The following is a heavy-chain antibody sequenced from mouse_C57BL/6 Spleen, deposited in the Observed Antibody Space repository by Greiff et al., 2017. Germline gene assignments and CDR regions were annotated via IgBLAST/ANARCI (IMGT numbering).Heavy chain of an antibody. CDR3: AREGGDYDVGYAMDY. V-gene: IGHV3-6*01. J-gene: IGHJ4*01. CDR1: GYSITSGYY. Sequence: EVKLQESGPGLVKPSQSLSLTCSVTGYSITSGYYWNWIRQFPGNKLEWMGYISYDGSNNYNPSLKNRISITRDTSKNQFFLKLNSVTTEDTATYYCAREGGDYDVGYAMDYWGQGTSVTVSS. D-gene: IGHD2-4*01. CDR2: ISYDGSN.